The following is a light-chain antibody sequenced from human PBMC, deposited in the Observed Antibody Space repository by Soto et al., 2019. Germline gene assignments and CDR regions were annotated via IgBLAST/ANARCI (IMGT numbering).Light chain of an antibody. Sequence: ELVLTQSPGTLSLSPGERATLSCRASQSVSGSYVAWYQQKPGQAPRLLIYGASSRATGIPDRFSGSGSGTDFSLTISRLEPEDLAVYYCQQYGSSPLTFGGGTKVEIK. CDR2: GAS. J-gene: IGKJ4*01. CDR3: QQYGSSPLT. V-gene: IGKV3-20*01. CDR1: QSVSGSY.